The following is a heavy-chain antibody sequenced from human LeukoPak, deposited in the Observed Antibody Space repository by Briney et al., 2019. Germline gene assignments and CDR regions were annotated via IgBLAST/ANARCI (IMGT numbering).Heavy chain of an antibody. CDR1: RSTFTSYY. Sequence: ASVKLSCKASRSTFTSYYMHWVRQAPGQGLEWMGIINPSGGSTSYAQKFQGRVTMTRDTSTSTVYMELGSLRSEDTAVYYCTSNTEYGDYGGGFDPWGQGTLVTVSS. D-gene: IGHD4-17*01. CDR2: INPSGGST. CDR3: TSNTEYGDYGGGFDP. J-gene: IGHJ5*02. V-gene: IGHV1-46*01.